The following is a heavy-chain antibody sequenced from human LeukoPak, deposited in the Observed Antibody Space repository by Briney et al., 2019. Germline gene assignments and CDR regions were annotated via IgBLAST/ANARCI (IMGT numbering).Heavy chain of an antibody. CDR3: VKERPGKAYADF. Sequence: QPGGSLRLSCAASGFTFSSYAMSWVRQAPGKGLEWVSAISGSGDKTYYADSVKGRFTISRDNSRFTVHLQMNSLRGEDTAVYYCVKERPGKAYADFWGQGTLVTVSS. CDR2: ISGSGDKT. J-gene: IGHJ4*02. D-gene: IGHD1-26*01. V-gene: IGHV3-23*01. CDR1: GFTFSSYA.